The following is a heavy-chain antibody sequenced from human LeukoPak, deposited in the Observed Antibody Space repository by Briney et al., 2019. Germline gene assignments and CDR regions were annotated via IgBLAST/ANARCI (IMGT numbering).Heavy chain of an antibody. Sequence: VKPSETLYLTCAVSGGSISPYYWSWIRQPAGKGLEWIGRIYTSGSTNYNPSLKSRVTMSVDASKNQFSLKLSSVTAADTAVYYCARGASGYYQFDYWGQGTLVTVSS. D-gene: IGHD3-22*01. V-gene: IGHV4-4*07. CDR1: GGSISPYY. CDR2: IYTSGST. CDR3: ARGASGYYQFDY. J-gene: IGHJ4*02.